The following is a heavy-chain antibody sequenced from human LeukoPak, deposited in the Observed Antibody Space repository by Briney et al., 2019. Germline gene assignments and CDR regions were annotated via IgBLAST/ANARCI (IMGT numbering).Heavy chain of an antibody. V-gene: IGHV2-5*02. D-gene: IGHD2-15*01. CDR1: GFSLSTSGVG. Sequence: SGPTLVNPTQTLTLTCTFSGFSLSTSGVGVGWIRQPPGKALEWLALIYWDDDKRYSPSLKSRLTITKDTSKNQEVLTMTNMDPVDTATYYCAHSWVDGGSSRYFDYWGQGTLVTVSS. J-gene: IGHJ4*02. CDR3: AHSWVDGGSSRYFDY. CDR2: IYWDDDK.